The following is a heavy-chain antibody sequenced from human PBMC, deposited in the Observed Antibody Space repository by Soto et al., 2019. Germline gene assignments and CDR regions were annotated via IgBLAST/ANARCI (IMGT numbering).Heavy chain of an antibody. V-gene: IGHV3-23*01. Sequence: PGGSLRLSCAASGFTFNNYAMSWVRQAPGKGLEWVSAISANGQGIYYADSVKGRFIISRDNSKNTVFLHMDSLTAEDTAVYYCAKDRDYPRDYFHYWGQGTLVTVSS. CDR2: ISANGQGI. J-gene: IGHJ4*02. CDR3: AKDRDYPRDYFHY. CDR1: GFTFNNYA. D-gene: IGHD3-10*01.